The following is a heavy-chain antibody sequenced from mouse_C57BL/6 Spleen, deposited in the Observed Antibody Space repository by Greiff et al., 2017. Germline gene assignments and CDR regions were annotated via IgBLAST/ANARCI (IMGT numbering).Heavy chain of an antibody. CDR1: GFTFSSYA. D-gene: IGHD1-1*01. V-gene: IGHV5-4*01. CDR3: ARDTTNYFDY. CDR2: ISDGGSYT. J-gene: IGHJ2*01. Sequence: EVKLVESGGGLVKPGGSLKLSCAASGFTFSSYAMSWVRQTPEKRLEWVATISDGGSYTYYPDNVKGRFTISRDSAKNNLYLQMSHLKSEDTAMYYCARDTTNYFDYWGQGTTLTVSS.